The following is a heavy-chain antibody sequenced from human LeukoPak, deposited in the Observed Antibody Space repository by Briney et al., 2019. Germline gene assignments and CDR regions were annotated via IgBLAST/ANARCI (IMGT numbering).Heavy chain of an antibody. D-gene: IGHD2-2*01. V-gene: IGHV3-21*01. CDR3: VREDATSWDY. J-gene: IGHJ4*02. Sequence: PGGSLRLSCAVSGFTFNSHSMNWVRQAPGKGLEWVSSISSSSSYIYYADSVKGRFTISRDNAKNSLYLQMNSLRAEDTAVYYCVREDATSWDYWGQGILVTASS. CDR1: GFTFNSHS. CDR2: ISSSSSYI.